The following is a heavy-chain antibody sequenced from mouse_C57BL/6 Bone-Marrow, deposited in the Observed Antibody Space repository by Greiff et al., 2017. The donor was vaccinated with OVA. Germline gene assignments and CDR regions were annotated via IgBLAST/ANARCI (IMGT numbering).Heavy chain of an antibody. CDR3: ARGGRITTVVATGYYAMDY. J-gene: IGHJ4*01. D-gene: IGHD1-1*01. CDR1: GYTFTSYW. Sequence: QVQLKQSGAELAKPGASVKLSCKASGYTFTSYWMHWVKQRPGQGLEWIGYINPSSGYTKYNQKFKDKATLTADKSSSTAYMQLSSLTYEDSAVYYCARGGRITTVVATGYYAMDYWGQGTSVTVSS. CDR2: INPSSGYT. V-gene: IGHV1-7*01.